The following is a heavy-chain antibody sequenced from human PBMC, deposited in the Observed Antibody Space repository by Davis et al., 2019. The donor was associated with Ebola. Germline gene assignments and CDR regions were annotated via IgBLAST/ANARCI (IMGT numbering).Heavy chain of an antibody. J-gene: IGHJ3*02. CDR1: GFSFSTYV. CDR2: ISSSSSNT. Sequence: PGGSLRLSCAASGFSFSTYVMTWVRQAPGKGLEWVSYISSSSSNTNYADSVKGRFTISRDNAKNSLYLQMNSLRAEDTAVYYCVRGFLYVIWGQGTMVTVSS. V-gene: IGHV3-48*04. CDR3: VRGFLYVI. D-gene: IGHD3-3*01.